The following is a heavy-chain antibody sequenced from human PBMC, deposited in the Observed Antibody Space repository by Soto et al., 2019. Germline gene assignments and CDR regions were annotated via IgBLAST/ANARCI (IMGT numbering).Heavy chain of an antibody. J-gene: IGHJ6*02. V-gene: IGHV3-30*18. CDR1: GFTFSSFA. Sequence: PGGSLRLSCAASGFTFSSFAMHWVRQAPGKGLEWVAAMSYSGRNKNYADSVKGRVTISRDNSKNTLYLQMNSLRAEDTAVYYWEEVKGIASGWGMDVWGQGTVVTVSS. CDR3: EEVKGIASGWGMDV. D-gene: IGHD6-13*01. CDR2: MSYSGRNK.